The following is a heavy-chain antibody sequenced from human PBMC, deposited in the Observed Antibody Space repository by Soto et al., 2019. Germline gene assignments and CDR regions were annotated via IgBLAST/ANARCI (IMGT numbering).Heavy chain of an antibody. CDR1: GESISSSSYY. CDR2: IYYSGRT. V-gene: IGHV4-39*01. CDR3: ARQRTTVVTQAYFDH. J-gene: IGHJ4*02. Sequence: SETLSLTCIVSGESISSSSYYWGWIRQPPGKGLEWIGSIYYSGRTYYNPSFKSRVTISVDTSKNQFSLKLSSVTATDTAVYYCARQRTTVVTQAYFDHWGQGALVTVSS. D-gene: IGHD2-21*02.